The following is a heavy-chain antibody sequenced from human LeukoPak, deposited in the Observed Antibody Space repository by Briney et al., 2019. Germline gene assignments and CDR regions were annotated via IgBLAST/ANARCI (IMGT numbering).Heavy chain of an antibody. Sequence: ASVKVSCKASGYTFTGYYMHWVRQAPGQGLEWMGRINPNSGGTNYAQKFQGRVTMTRDTSISTAYMELSRLRSDDTAVYYCATHYDSSGYYYSTYYFDYWGQGTLVTVSS. D-gene: IGHD3-22*01. CDR1: GYTFTGYY. J-gene: IGHJ4*02. CDR3: ATHYDSSGYYYSTYYFDY. CDR2: INPNSGGT. V-gene: IGHV1-2*06.